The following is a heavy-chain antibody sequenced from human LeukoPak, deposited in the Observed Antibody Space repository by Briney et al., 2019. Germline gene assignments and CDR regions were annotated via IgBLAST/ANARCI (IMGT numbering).Heavy chain of an antibody. J-gene: IGHJ4*02. CDR2: IGSSGIHI. CDR1: GFIFSSYS. D-gene: IGHD3-10*01. CDR3: GCYGSGNINGSYFDY. V-gene: IGHV3-21*01. Sequence: GGSLRLSCAASGFIFSSYSMNWVRQAPGKGLEWVSTIGSSGIHIYYADSVKGRFTISRDNAKNSLHLQMNSLRAEDTAVYYCGCYGSGNINGSYFDYWGQGTLVSVSS.